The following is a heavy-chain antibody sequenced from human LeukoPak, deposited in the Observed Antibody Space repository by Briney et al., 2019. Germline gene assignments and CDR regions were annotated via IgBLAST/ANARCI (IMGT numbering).Heavy chain of an antibody. CDR2: IIPIFGTA. J-gene: IGHJ4*02. V-gene: IGHV1-69*06. CDR3: ARGSSSWFIYFDY. D-gene: IGHD6-13*01. Sequence: SVKVSCKVSGGTFSSYAISWVRQAPGQGLEWMGGIIPIFGTANYAQKFQGRVTITADKSTSTAYMELSSLRSEDTAVYYCARGSSSWFIYFDYWGQGTLVTVSS. CDR1: GGTFSSYA.